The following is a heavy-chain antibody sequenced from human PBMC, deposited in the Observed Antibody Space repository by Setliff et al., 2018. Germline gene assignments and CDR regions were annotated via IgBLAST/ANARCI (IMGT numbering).Heavy chain of an antibody. Sequence: GGSLRLSCAASGFTFSTYWMTWVRQAPGKGLEWVATMNEDGRVIHYVDSVKGRFTISRDNAKNSLYLQMNSLRVEDTAVYYCARDPTRRFDYWGQGTLVTVSS. V-gene: IGHV3-7*03. CDR2: MNEDGRVI. CDR1: GFTFSTYW. CDR3: ARDPTRRFDY. J-gene: IGHJ4*02.